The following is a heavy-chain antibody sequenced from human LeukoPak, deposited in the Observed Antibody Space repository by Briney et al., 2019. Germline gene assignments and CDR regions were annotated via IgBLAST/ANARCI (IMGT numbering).Heavy chain of an antibody. J-gene: IGHJ2*01. CDR1: GFTFSSYA. CDR3: ARGEYSSDYSYWYFDL. CDR2: VSSNGGTT. D-gene: IGHD6-19*01. V-gene: IGHV3-23*01. Sequence: GGSLRLSCAASGFTFSSYAMSWVRQAPGKGLEWVSAVSSNGGTTYYAGSVKGRFTVSRDNAKNTLYLQMNSLRAEDTAEYYCARGEYSSDYSYWYFDLWGRGTLVTV.